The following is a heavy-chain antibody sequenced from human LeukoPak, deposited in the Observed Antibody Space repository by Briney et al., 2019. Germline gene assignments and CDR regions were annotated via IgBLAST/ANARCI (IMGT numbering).Heavy chain of an antibody. J-gene: IGHJ5*02. D-gene: IGHD6-13*01. V-gene: IGHV1-46*01. Sequence: ASVKVSCKASGYTFTSYYLHWVRQAPGQGLEWMGIINPSGGSTIYAQKFQGRVTMTRDTSTSTVYMELSSLRSDDTAVYYCARSVTAAVNWFDPWGQGTLVSVSS. CDR2: INPSGGST. CDR3: ARSVTAAVNWFDP. CDR1: GYTFTSYY.